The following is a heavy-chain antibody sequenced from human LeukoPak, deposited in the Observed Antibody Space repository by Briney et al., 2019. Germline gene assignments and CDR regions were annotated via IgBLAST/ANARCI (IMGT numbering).Heavy chain of an antibody. CDR2: IYHSGST. J-gene: IGHJ4*02. CDR1: GYSISSGYY. V-gene: IGHV4-38-2*02. CDR3: ARDRPPREQLVRFDY. D-gene: IGHD6-13*01. Sequence: PSETLSLTCAVSGYSISSGYYWGWIRQPPGKGLEWIGSIYHSGSTYYNPSLKSRVTISVDTSKNQFSLKLSSVTAADTAVYYCARDRPPREQLVRFDYWGQGTLVTVSS.